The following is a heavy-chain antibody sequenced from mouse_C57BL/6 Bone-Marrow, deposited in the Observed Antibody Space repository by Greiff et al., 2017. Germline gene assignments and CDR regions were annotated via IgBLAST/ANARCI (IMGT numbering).Heavy chain of an antibody. Sequence: EVMLVESGGDLVKPGGSLKLSCAASGFTFSSYGMSWVRQTPDKRLEWVATISSGGSYTYYPDSVKGRFTISRDNAKNTLYLQMSSLKSDDTAMYYCARLYYYGSVRYFDVWGTGTTVTVSS. CDR2: ISSGGSYT. CDR1: GFTFSSYG. J-gene: IGHJ1*03. CDR3: ARLYYYGSVRYFDV. V-gene: IGHV5-6*02. D-gene: IGHD1-1*01.